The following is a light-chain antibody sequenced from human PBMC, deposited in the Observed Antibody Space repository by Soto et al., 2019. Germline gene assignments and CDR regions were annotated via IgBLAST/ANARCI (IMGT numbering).Light chain of an antibody. CDR1: QSISTW. J-gene: IGKJ1*01. V-gene: IGKV1-5*01. CDR2: DVS. Sequence: DIQMTQYPSTLSASLGDRFNITCRASQSISTWLAWYQQKPGRAPRLLIYDVSNLESGVPSRFSGSGSGTEFTLTITSLQPEDFGIYYCQQYDSSRTFGQGTKVDIK. CDR3: QQYDSSRT.